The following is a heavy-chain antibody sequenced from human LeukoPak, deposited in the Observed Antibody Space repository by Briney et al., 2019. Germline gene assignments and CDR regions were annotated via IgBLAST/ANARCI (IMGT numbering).Heavy chain of an antibody. Sequence: XPSETLSLTCAVYGGSFSGYYWSWIRQPPGKGLEWIGYIYYSGSTYYNPSLKSRVTISVDTSKNQFSLKLSSVTAADTAVYYCARVREAYDSSGYLNYWGQGTLVTVSS. D-gene: IGHD3-22*01. V-gene: IGHV4-30-4*01. CDR1: GGSFSGYY. CDR3: ARVREAYDSSGYLNY. J-gene: IGHJ4*02. CDR2: IYYSGST.